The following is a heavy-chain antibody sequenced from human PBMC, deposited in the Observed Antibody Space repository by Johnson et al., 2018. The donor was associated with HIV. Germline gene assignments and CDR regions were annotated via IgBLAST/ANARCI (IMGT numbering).Heavy chain of an antibody. CDR2: ISSRGSSI. CDR1: GFTFSDYY. V-gene: IGHV3-11*04. Sequence: QVQLVESGGGLVKPGGSLRLSCAASGFTFSDYYMSWIRQAPGKGLEWVSYISSRGSSIYYADSVKGRFTISRDNSKNTLYLQMNSLRSEDTSVYYCAKNWGSYGSEIDIWGQGTMVTVSS. CDR3: AKNWGSYGSEIDI. J-gene: IGHJ3*02. D-gene: IGHD3-10*01.